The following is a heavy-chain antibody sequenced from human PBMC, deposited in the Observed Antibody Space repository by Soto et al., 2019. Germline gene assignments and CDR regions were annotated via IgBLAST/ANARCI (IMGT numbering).Heavy chain of an antibody. CDR2: IRTNIYRATT. J-gene: IGHJ6*02. Sequence: PGGWRRLSGRASGFTFGDFAMRWVHQPPGKGLEWVGFIRTNIYRATTEYAASVRGRFSSSRDDYRSIVFMEINSMRREDTAVYYCARDLSTPPGSSPDYYGMDGWGQGTTVTVSS. D-gene: IGHD2-2*01. CDR1: GFTFGDFA. CDR3: ARDLSTPPGSSPDYYGMDG. V-gene: IGHV3-49*04.